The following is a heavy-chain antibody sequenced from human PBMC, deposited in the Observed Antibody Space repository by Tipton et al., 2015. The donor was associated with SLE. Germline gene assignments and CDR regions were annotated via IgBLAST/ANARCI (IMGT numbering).Heavy chain of an antibody. CDR1: GGYVSSSSYY. CDR2: IYYTGSI. Sequence: TLSLTCTVSGGYVSSSSYYWGWIRQPPGKGLEWIGSIYYTGSIYYNRSLKSRLTISVDTSKNQFSLKLSSVTAADTAVYYCARAFTTAVTDYFDYWGQGTLVTVSS. V-gene: IGHV4-39*07. J-gene: IGHJ4*02. D-gene: IGHD4-23*01. CDR3: ARAFTTAVTDYFDY.